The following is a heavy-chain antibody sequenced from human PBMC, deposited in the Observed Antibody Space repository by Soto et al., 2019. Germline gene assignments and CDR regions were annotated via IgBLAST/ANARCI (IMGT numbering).Heavy chain of an antibody. CDR2: IYYSGST. CDR3: ARDRSGGYCSGGSCYSDYFDY. Sequence: QVQLQESGPGLVKPSQTLSLTCTVSGGSISSGGYYWSWIRQHPGKGLEWIGYIYYSGSTYYNPSLKSRVTISVDTSKIQFSLKLSSVTAADTAVYYCARDRSGGYCSGGSCYSDYFDYWGQGTLVTVSS. D-gene: IGHD2-15*01. J-gene: IGHJ4*02. V-gene: IGHV4-31*03. CDR1: GGSISSGGYY.